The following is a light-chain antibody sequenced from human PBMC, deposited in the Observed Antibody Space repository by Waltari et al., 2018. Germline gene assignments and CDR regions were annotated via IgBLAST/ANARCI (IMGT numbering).Light chain of an antibody. CDR2: GTS. Sequence: QSVLTQPPSVSGAPGQQVTISCTGSGPNIRAAQDVPWYPQLPRAAPKLLIYGTSSRPLGVPDRFFGSTSGTSASLAITGLQAEDEADYYCQSYDTTLSVVFGGGTKLTVL. CDR1: GPNIRAAQD. CDR3: QSYDTTLSVV. V-gene: IGLV1-40*01. J-gene: IGLJ3*02.